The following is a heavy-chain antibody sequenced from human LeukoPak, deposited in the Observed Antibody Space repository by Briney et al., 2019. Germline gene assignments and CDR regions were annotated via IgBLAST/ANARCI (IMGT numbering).Heavy chain of an antibody. CDR3: ARGRSALDY. J-gene: IGHJ4*02. Sequence: SETLSLTCAVYGGSFSGYYWSWIRQPPGKGLEWIGEINHSGSTNYNPSLKSRATISVDTSKNQFSLKLSSVTAADTAVYYCARGRSALDYWGQGTLVTVSS. CDR2: INHSGST. V-gene: IGHV4-34*01. CDR1: GGSFSGYY.